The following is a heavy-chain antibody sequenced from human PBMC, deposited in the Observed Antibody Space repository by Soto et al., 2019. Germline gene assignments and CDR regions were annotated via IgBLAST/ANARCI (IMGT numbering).Heavy chain of an antibody. CDR1: GYIFTNYW. CDR3: ARLGGSSSWFGALAFDI. J-gene: IGHJ3*02. V-gene: IGHV5-51*01. CDR2: IYPGDSDT. D-gene: IGHD6-13*01. Sequence: GESLKISCNGSGYIFTNYWIGWVRQMPGKGLEWMGIIYPGDSDTRYSPSFQGQVTISADKSISTAYLQWSSLKASDTAMYYCARLGGSSSWFGALAFDIWGKGKMVTFS.